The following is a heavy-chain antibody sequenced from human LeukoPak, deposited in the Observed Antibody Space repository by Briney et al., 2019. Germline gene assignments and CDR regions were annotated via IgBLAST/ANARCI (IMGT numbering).Heavy chain of an antibody. Sequence: GGSLGLSCAAPGFTFSTYGLHWVRQAPGKGLEWGAFILYGGSNKYYADSAKARFTTSRDNSQNTLYLQMTTLRAEDTAVYYFAKIKEGDYWGQGTLVTVSS. CDR3: AKIKEGDY. V-gene: IGHV3-30*02. J-gene: IGHJ4*02. CDR2: ILYGGSNK. CDR1: GFTFSTYG.